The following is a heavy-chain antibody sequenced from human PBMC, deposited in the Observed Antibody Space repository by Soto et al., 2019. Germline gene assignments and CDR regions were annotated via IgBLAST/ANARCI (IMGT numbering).Heavy chain of an antibody. V-gene: IGHV1-18*01. CDR1: GYTFTSYG. CDR2: ISAHNGKT. J-gene: IGHJ6*02. Sequence: QVQLVQSGAEVKKPGASVKVSCKASGYTFTSYGISWVRQAPGQGLEWVGWISAHNGKTNYVQKLQGRVTMTTDTSTSTAYMELRSLRSDDTAVYYCASAPGVVPATIYYYGMDVWGLGTTVTVSS. D-gene: IGHD2-15*01. CDR3: ASAPGVVPATIYYYGMDV.